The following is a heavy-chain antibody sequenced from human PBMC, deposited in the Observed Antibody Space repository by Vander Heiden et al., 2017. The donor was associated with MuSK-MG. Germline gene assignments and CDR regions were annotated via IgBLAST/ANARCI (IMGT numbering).Heavy chain of an antibody. CDR1: GFTFSSYA. V-gene: IGHV3-23*04. CDR2: ISGSGGST. Sequence: EVQLVESGGGLVQPGGSLRLSCAASGFTFSSYAMSWVRQAPGKGLEWVSAISGSGGSTYYADSVKFRVTISRDNSKNTLYLQMNSLRAEETAVYYCAKKGLKDGRATINFFDYWGQGTLVTVSS. CDR3: AKKGLKDGRATINFFDY. D-gene: IGHD5-12*01. J-gene: IGHJ4*02.